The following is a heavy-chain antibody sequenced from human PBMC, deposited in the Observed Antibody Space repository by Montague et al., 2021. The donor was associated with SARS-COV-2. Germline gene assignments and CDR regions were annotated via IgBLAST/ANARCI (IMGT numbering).Heavy chain of an antibody. Sequence: PALVKPTQTLTLICSFSGFSLDTRGAAVAWIRQPPGKALEWLALIYWDDDKRYSPSLKSRLTITKDTSKNQVVLTMTNMDPVDTATYYCAHRIARHYDTSAYLWCPFDFWGQGTLVTVSS. D-gene: IGHD3-22*01. CDR3: AHRIARHYDTSAYLWCPFDF. V-gene: IGHV2-5*02. CDR2: IYWDDDK. CDR1: GFSLDTRGAA. J-gene: IGHJ4*02.